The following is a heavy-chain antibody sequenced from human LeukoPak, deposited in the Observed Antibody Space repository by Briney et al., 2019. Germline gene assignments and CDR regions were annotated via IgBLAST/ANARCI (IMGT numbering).Heavy chain of an antibody. J-gene: IGHJ4*02. Sequence: GGSLRLSCAASGFTFSNVWMSWVRQVPGKGLEWVGRIRRKTDGETTDHAAPVKGRFTISRDDSKNTLYLQMNSLKTEDTAVYYCVTDLVIKGYFDHWGQGALVTVSS. CDR1: GFTFSNVW. CDR2: IRRKTDGETT. CDR3: VTDLVIKGYFDH. D-gene: IGHD2-21*01. V-gene: IGHV3-15*01.